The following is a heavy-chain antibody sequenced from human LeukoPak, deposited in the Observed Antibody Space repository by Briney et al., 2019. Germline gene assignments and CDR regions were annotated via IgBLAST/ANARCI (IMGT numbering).Heavy chain of an antibody. J-gene: IGHJ4*02. CDR2: IYYSGST. CDR1: GGSISSYY. Sequence: SETLSLTCTVSGGSISSYYWSWIRQPPGKGLEWIGYIYYSGSTNYDPSLKSRVTISVDASKNQFSLNLTSVTAADTAVYYCARVSGYGGNSGVWGQGTLVTVSS. V-gene: IGHV4-59*01. D-gene: IGHD4-23*01. CDR3: ARVSGYGGNSGV.